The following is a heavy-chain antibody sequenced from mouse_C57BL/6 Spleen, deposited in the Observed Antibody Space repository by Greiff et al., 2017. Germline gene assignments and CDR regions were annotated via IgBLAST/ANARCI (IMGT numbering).Heavy chain of an antibody. CDR2: IYPRDGST. V-gene: IGHV1-85*01. J-gene: IGHJ4*01. Sequence: QVQLQQSGPELVKPGASVKLSCKASGYTFTSYDINWVKQRPGQGLEWIGWIYPRDGSTKYNEKFKGKATLTVATSSSPAYMELHSRTPVNSSVYFCARFYDYDTYAMDYWGQGTSVTVSS. CDR1: GYTFTSYD. CDR3: ARFYDYDTYAMDY. D-gene: IGHD2-4*01.